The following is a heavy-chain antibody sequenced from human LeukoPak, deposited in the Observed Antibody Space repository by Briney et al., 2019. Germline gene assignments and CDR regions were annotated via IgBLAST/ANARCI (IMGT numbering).Heavy chain of an antibody. D-gene: IGHD1-26*01. CDR3: ARENLGSGSYFDY. CDR1: GFTFSSYS. CDR2: ISSSSSYI. V-gene: IGHV3-21*01. J-gene: IGHJ4*02. Sequence: KAGGSLRLSCAASGFTFSSYSMNWVRQAPGKGLEWVSSISSSSSYIYYADSVKGRFTISRDNAKNSLYLQMNSLRAEDTAVYYCARENLGSGSYFDYWGQGTLVTVSS.